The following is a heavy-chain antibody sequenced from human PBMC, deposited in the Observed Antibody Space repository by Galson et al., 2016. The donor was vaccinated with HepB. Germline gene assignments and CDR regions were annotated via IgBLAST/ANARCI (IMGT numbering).Heavy chain of an antibody. J-gene: IGHJ2*01. CDR3: AKESRAARDFDF. Sequence: SLRLSCATSGFTFRNFDMSWVRQAPGKGLEWVSTISATGATTYYSDAVEGRFYISRDTSTNTVSLQMSSLRAEDTATYYCAKESRAARDFDFWGRGTLVTVSS. D-gene: IGHD6-6*01. V-gene: IGHV3-23*01. CDR2: ISATGATT. CDR1: GFTFRNFD.